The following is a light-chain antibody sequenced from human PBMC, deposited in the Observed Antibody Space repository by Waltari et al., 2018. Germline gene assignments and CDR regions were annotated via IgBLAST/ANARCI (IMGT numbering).Light chain of an antibody. CDR3: SSYISSDTLEL. Sequence: QSALTQPASVSGSPGQSLPISCTGTSSDVGGYNYVSWYQQHPGKAPKLIIFDVSNRPSGVSSRFSGSKSGNTASLTISGLQAQDEADYYCSSYISSDTLELFGGGTSLTVL. CDR2: DVS. CDR1: SSDVGGYNY. J-gene: IGLJ2*01. V-gene: IGLV2-14*03.